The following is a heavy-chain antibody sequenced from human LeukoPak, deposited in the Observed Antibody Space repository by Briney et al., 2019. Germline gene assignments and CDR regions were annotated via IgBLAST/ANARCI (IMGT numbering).Heavy chain of an antibody. V-gene: IGHV3-30-3*01. CDR3: AKDRVTGLAYDFWSGYRTGRNDMDV. J-gene: IGHJ6*03. Sequence: PGGSLRLSCAASGFTFSSYAMHWVRQAPGKGLEWVAVISYDGSNKYYADSVKGRFTISRDNSKNTLYLQMNSLRAEDTAVYYCAKDRVTGLAYDFWSGYRTGRNDMDVWGKGTTVTVSS. D-gene: IGHD3-3*01. CDR1: GFTFSSYA. CDR2: ISYDGSNK.